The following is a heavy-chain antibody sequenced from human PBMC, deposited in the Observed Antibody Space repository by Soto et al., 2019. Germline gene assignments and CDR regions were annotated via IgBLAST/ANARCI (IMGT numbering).Heavy chain of an antibody. D-gene: IGHD2-2*01. Sequence: GGSLRLSCAASGFTLSSYWMHWVRQDPGKGRVWVSRINSDGSSTSYADSVKGRFTISRDNAKNTLYLQMNSLRAEDTAVYYCTSGPPMYCSSSSCYASPFDYWGQGT. CDR2: INSDGSST. V-gene: IGHV3-74*01. CDR1: GFTLSSYW. CDR3: TSGPPMYCSSSSCYASPFDY. J-gene: IGHJ4*02.